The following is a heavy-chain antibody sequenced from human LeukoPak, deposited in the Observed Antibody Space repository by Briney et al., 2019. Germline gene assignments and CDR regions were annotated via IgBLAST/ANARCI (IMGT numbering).Heavy chain of an antibody. CDR1: GFIFSSDG. D-gene: IGHD2-2*02. CDR3: ARTDCSSTSCYTGGGRFDP. Sequence: GGCLRLSCAVSGFIFSSDGPQWVRQAPGKGLEWVALISYDGSDKYYADSVKGRFTISRDNSKTTLYLQMNSLRAEDTAVYYCARTDCSSTSCYTGGGRFDPWGQGTLVIVSS. V-gene: IGHV3-30-3*01. CDR2: ISYDGSDK. J-gene: IGHJ5*02.